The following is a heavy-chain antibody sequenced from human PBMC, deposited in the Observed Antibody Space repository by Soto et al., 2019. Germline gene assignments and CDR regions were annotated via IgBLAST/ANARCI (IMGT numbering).Heavy chain of an antibody. D-gene: IGHD6-13*01. CDR1: GFAFGNYG. CDR3: ALDWWEEPAGKETVSQFDS. Sequence: QVQLVESGGGVVQPGRSLTLSCAASGFAFGNYGIHWVRQAPGKGLEWVAVIWSDGSSKYYGDSVKGRFTISRDNSKNTVYLQMSSLRAEDTAAYYCALDWWEEPAGKETVSQFDSWCQGTLVTVSS. V-gene: IGHV3-33*01. CDR2: IWSDGSSK. J-gene: IGHJ4*02.